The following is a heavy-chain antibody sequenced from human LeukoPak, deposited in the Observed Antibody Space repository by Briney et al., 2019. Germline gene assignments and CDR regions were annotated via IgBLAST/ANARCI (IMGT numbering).Heavy chain of an antibody. CDR3: GRDFYGDYALSAFDI. CDR2: IKQDGSEK. D-gene: IGHD4-17*01. J-gene: IGHJ3*02. V-gene: IGHV3-7*01. CDR1: GFTVSDDW. Sequence: GGSLRLSCAASGFTVSDDWMSWVRQAPGKGLEWVANIKQDGSEKYYVDSLKGRFTISRDNAKNSLYLQMNSLRAEDTAVYYCGRDFYGDYALSAFDIWGQGAMVTVSS.